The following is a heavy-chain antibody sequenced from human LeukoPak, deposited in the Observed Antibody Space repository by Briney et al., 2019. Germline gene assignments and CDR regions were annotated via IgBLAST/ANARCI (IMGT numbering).Heavy chain of an antibody. D-gene: IGHD3-10*01. V-gene: IGHV3-43*02. CDR2: ISADGNST. J-gene: IGHJ4*02. Sequence: GGSLRLSCATSGFSFDDFAMHWVRQPPGKGLEWVSHISADGNSTSYAEAVQGRFTVFRDGFKNSLYLHMSSLRNDDTAFYYCAKDTWEFKSNFYFDLWGRGSLVTVSS. CDR3: AKDTWEFKSNFYFDL. CDR1: GFSFDDFA.